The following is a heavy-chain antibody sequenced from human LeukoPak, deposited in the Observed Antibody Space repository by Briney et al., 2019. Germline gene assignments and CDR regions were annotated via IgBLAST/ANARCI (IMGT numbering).Heavy chain of an antibody. CDR3: ARGRYYDFWSGYYTV. CDR2: INPNSGGT. D-gene: IGHD3-3*01. CDR1: GYTFTGYY. J-gene: IGHJ4*02. V-gene: IGHV1-2*02. Sequence: GASVKVSCKASGYTFTGYYMHWVRQAPGQGLEWMGWINPNSGGTNYAQKFQGRVTMTRDTSISTAYMELSRLRSDDTAVYYCARGRYYDFWSGYYTVWGQGTLVTVSS.